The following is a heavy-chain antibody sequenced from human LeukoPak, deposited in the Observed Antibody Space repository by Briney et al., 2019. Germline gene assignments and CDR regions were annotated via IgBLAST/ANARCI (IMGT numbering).Heavy chain of an antibody. V-gene: IGHV1-2*02. D-gene: IGHD4-17*01. CDR3: ARDFSTYGDYLGY. CDR1: GYTFTGYY. Sequence: GASVKVSCKASGYTFTGYYMHWVRQAPVQGLEWMGWINPNSGGTNYAQKFQGRVTMTRDTSISTAYMELSRLRSDDTAVYYCARDFSTYGDYLGYWGQGTLVTVSS. J-gene: IGHJ4*02. CDR2: INPNSGGT.